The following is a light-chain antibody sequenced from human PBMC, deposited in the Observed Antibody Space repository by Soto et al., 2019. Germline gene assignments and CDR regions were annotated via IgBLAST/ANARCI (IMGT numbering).Light chain of an antibody. CDR1: QNISTN. J-gene: IGKJ1*01. CDR2: DAS. CDR3: LQDYTYPWT. V-gene: IGKV3-11*01. Sequence: EIVMTQSPATLSVSPGARATLSCRASQNISTNLAWYQHKPGQAPRLLIYDASNRAPGIPARFSGSGSGTDFTLTISSLEPEDFATYYCLQDYTYPWTFGQGTKVDIK.